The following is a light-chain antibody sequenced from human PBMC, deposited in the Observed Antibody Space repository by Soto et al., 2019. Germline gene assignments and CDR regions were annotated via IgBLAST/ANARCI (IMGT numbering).Light chain of an antibody. V-gene: IGLV1-47*01. CDR1: SSNIGSNY. CDR3: AAWYDSLSVLL. J-gene: IGLJ2*01. Sequence: QSVLTQPPSASGTPGQRVTISCSGSSSNIGSNYVYWYQHLPATAPKLLIYRNNQRPSGVPDRFSGSKSVTSASLVISGLRAEDEADYYCAAWYDSLSVLLFGGGTKLTVL. CDR2: RNN.